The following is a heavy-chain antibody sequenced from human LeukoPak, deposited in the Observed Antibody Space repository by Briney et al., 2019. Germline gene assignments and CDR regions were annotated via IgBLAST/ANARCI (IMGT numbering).Heavy chain of an antibody. J-gene: IGHJ4*02. CDR2: IKQDGSEK. D-gene: IGHD3-3*01. CDR3: ARVSLYYDFWSGYYSCFDY. V-gene: IGHV3-7*01. CDR1: GFTFSSYW. Sequence: PGGSLRLSCAASGFTFSSYWMSWVRQAPGKGLEWVANIKQDGSEKYYVDSVKGRFTISRDNAKNSLYLQMNSLRAEDTAVYYCARVSLYYDFWSGYYSCFDYWGQGTLVTVSS.